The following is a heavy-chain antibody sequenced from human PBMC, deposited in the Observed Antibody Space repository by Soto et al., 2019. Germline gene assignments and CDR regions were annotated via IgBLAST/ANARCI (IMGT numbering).Heavy chain of an antibody. Sequence: LKISCKGSGYSFSSHWIGWVRQMPGKGLERMGIIYPGDSDTRYSPSFQGQVTISADKSISTAYLQWSSLKASDTAMYYCARRGSANWFDPWGQGTLVTVSS. J-gene: IGHJ5*02. CDR1: GYSFSSHW. CDR3: ARRGSANWFDP. D-gene: IGHD5-12*01. V-gene: IGHV5-51*01. CDR2: IYPGDSDT.